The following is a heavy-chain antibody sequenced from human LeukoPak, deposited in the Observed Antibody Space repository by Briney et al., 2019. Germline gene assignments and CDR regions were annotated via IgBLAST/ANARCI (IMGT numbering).Heavy chain of an antibody. CDR1: GYTFTSYN. CDR2: INPSGGST. V-gene: IGHV1-46*01. Sequence: ASVKVSCKASGYTFTSYNMHWVPQAPGQGLEWMGIINPSGGSTSYAQKLQGRVTMTRDTSTSTVYMELSSLRYEDTAVYYGARAMLVVAATGDFDYWGQGTLVTVSS. D-gene: IGHD2-15*01. CDR3: ARAMLVVAATGDFDY. J-gene: IGHJ4*02.